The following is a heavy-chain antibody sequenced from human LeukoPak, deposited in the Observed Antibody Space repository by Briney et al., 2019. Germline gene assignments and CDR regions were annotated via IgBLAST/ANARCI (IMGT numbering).Heavy chain of an antibody. CDR1: GGSISSGGYY. Sequence: SQTLSLTCTVSGGSISSGGYYWSWIRQHPGKGLEWIGYIYYSGSTYYNPSLKSRLTISVDTSKNQFSLKLSSVTAADTAVFYCARVRMTGYYNYYYYGMDVWGQGTTVTVSS. D-gene: IGHD3-9*01. V-gene: IGHV4-31*03. CDR2: IYYSGST. CDR3: ARVRMTGYYNYYYYGMDV. J-gene: IGHJ6*02.